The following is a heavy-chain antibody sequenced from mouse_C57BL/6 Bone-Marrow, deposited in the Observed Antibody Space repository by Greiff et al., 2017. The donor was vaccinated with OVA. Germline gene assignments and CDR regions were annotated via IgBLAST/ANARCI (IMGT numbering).Heavy chain of an antibody. CDR3: KGDGYYGSDFDY. J-gene: IGHJ2*01. Sequence: VQLQQSGAELVRPGASVTLSCKASGYTFTDYEMHWVKQTPVHGLEWIGAIDPETGGTAYNQKFKGKAILTADKSSSTAYMELRSLTSEDSAVYYCKGDGYYGSDFDYWGQGTTLTVSS. D-gene: IGHD2-3*01. V-gene: IGHV1-15*01. CDR1: GYTFTDYE. CDR2: IDPETGGT.